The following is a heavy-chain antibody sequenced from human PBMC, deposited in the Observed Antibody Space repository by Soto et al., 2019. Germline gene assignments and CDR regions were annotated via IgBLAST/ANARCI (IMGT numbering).Heavy chain of an antibody. Sequence: EVQLLESGGGLVQPGGSLRLSCAASGFTFSSYAMSWVRQAPGKGLEWVSAISGSGGSTYYADSVKGRFTISRDNSKNTRYLQMNSLRAEDTAVYYCAKVGGQSGWYCYCDYWGQGTLVTVSS. D-gene: IGHD6-19*01. CDR3: AKVGGQSGWYCYCDY. V-gene: IGHV3-23*01. J-gene: IGHJ4*02. CDR2: ISGSGGST. CDR1: GFTFSSYA.